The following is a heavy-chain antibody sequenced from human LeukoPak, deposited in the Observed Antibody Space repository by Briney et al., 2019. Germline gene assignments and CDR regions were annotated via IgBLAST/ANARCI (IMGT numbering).Heavy chain of an antibody. V-gene: IGHV3-23*01. CDR1: GFTFSSYA. Sequence: GGSVRLSCAASGFTFSSYAMSWVRQGPGKGLEWISAISGSGGSTYYADSVKGRFSISRDNSKNTLYLQMNSLRAEDTAVYYCAKPLPPALEGVWGQGTTVTVSS. D-gene: IGHD2-2*01. CDR2: ISGSGGST. CDR3: AKPLPPALEGV. J-gene: IGHJ6*02.